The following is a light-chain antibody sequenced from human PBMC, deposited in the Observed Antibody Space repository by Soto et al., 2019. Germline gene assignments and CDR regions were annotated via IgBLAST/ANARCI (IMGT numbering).Light chain of an antibody. CDR3: QQYNKWPPIT. V-gene: IGKV3-15*01. Sequence: EIVLTQSPGTLSLSPGERATLSCRASQSVSSYLAWYQQKPGQAPRLLIYGASTRATGIPARFSGSGSGTEFTLTISSLQSEDFAVYYCQQYNKWPPITFGQGTRLEI. CDR1: QSVSSY. CDR2: GAS. J-gene: IGKJ5*01.